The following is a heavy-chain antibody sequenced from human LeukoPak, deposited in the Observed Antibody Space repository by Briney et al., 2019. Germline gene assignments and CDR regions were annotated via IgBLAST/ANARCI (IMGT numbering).Heavy chain of an antibody. J-gene: IGHJ4*02. V-gene: IGHV3-9*01. CDR2: ISWNSGSI. CDR1: GFTFDDYA. CDR3: AKARKGDYSYSSSWNNDY. Sequence: PGRSLRLSCAASGFTFDDYAMHWVRQAPGKGLEWVSGISWNSGSIGYADSVKGRFTISRDNAKNSLYLQMNSLRAEDTAVYYCAKARKGDYSYSSSWNNDYGGQGTLVTVPS. D-gene: IGHD6-13*01.